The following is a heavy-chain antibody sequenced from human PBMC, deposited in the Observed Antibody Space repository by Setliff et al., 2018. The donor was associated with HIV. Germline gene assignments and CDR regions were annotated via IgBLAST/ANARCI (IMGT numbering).Heavy chain of an antibody. CDR1: GGSISSTTYY. CDR3: AREGLPTPYYFDY. J-gene: IGHJ4*02. V-gene: IGHV4-39*07. CDR2: FHYSGST. Sequence: LSLTCTVSGGSISSTTYYWGWIRQPPGKGLEWIGSFHYSGSTSYNPSLRSRVTISVDTSKNQFSLKLTAVTAADTAVYYCAREGLPTPYYFDYWGQGTLVTVSS.